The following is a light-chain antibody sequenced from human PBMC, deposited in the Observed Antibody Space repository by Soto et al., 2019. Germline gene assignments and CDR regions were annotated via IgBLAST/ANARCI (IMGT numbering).Light chain of an antibody. V-gene: IGLV8-61*01. CDR3: MLYMGGGLVV. J-gene: IGLJ2*01. CDR2: STN. CDR1: SGSVSTTHY. Sequence: QAVVTQEPSFSVSPGGTVTLTCGLTSGSVSTTHYPSWDQQTPGQAPRTLIYSTNIRSSGVPDRFSGSILGNKAALTITGAQADDESDYHCMLYMGGGLVVFGGGTKVTVL.